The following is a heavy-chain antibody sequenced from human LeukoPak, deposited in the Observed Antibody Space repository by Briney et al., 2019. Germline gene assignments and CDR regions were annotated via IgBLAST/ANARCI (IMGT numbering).Heavy chain of an antibody. CDR1: GGSISSSRYY. Sequence: SGTLSLTCTVSGGSISSSRYYWAWIRQPPGKGLEWIGSVFYTGTTDYNPSLNSRVTISIDTSKNQFSLNLGSVTAADSAFYYCAKYGSGTYWGQGTLVTVSS. V-gene: IGHV4-39*01. CDR3: AKYGSGTY. J-gene: IGHJ4*02. CDR2: VFYTGTT. D-gene: IGHD3-10*01.